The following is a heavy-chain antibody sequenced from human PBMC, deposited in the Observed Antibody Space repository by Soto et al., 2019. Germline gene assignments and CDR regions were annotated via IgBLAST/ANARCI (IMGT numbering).Heavy chain of an antibody. CDR1: GFTFSSYG. Sequence: GGSLRLSCAASGFTFSSYGMHWVRQAPGKGLEWVAVISYDGSNKYYADSVKGRFTISRDNSKNTLYLQMNGLRAEDTAVYYCANFDLRFYAFDIWGQGTMVTVSS. V-gene: IGHV3-30*18. CDR2: ISYDGSNK. D-gene: IGHD3-3*01. CDR3: ANFDLRFYAFDI. J-gene: IGHJ3*02.